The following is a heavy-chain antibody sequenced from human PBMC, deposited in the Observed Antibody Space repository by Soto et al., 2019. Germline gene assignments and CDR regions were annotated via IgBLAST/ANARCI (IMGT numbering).Heavy chain of an antibody. Sequence: LRLSCAASGFTFSSYGMHWVRQAPGKGLEWVAVIWYDGSNKYYVDSGKGRFTISRDNSKNTLYLQMNSLRAEDTAVYYCARGGYCSSTSCYTYYYYGMDVWDQGTTVTVSS. V-gene: IGHV3-33*01. CDR1: GFTFSSYG. CDR3: ARGGYCSSTSCYTYYYYGMDV. D-gene: IGHD2-2*02. CDR2: IWYDGSNK. J-gene: IGHJ6*02.